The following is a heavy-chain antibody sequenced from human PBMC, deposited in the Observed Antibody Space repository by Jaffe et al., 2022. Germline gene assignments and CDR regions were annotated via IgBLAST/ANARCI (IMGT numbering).Heavy chain of an antibody. CDR1: GYTFTSYG. Sequence: QVQLVQSGAEVKKPGASVKVSCKASGYTFTSYGISWVRQAPGQGLEWMGWISAYNGNTNYAQKLQGRVTMTTDTSTSTAYMELRSLRSDDTAVYYCARGPLYYDFWSGYYSAGDAFDIWGQGTMVTVSS. V-gene: IGHV1-18*01. CDR3: ARGPLYYDFWSGYYSAGDAFDI. CDR2: ISAYNGNT. D-gene: IGHD3-3*01. J-gene: IGHJ3*02.